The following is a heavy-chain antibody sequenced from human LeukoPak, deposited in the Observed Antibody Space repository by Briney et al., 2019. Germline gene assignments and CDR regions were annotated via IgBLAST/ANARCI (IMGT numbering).Heavy chain of an antibody. CDR1: GYTFTSYA. CDR2: INPNSGGT. V-gene: IGHV1-2*02. D-gene: IGHD6-13*01. J-gene: IGHJ4*02. CDR3: ARGPLAAAGTGLDY. Sequence: ASVKVSCKASGYTFTSYAMHWVRQAPGQGLEWMGWINPNSGGTNYAQKFQGRVTMTRDTSISTAYMELSRLRSDDTAVYYCARGPLAAAGTGLDYWGQGTLVTVSS.